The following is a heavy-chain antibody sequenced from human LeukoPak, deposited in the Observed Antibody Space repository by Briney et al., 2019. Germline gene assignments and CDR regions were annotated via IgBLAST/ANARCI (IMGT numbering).Heavy chain of an antibody. V-gene: IGHV4-31*03. CDR3: ARGWASKYGMDV. D-gene: IGHD3-16*01. Sequence: PSETLSLTCTVSGGSISSGGYYWSWIRQHPGKGLEWIGYIYYSGSTYYNPSLKSRVTISVDTSKNQFSPKLSSVTAADTAVYYCARGWASKYGMDVWGQGTTVTVSS. CDR1: GGSISSGGYY. CDR2: IYYSGST. J-gene: IGHJ6*02.